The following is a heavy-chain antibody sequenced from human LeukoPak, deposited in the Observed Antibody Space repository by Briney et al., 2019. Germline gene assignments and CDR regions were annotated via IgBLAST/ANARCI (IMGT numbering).Heavy chain of an antibody. D-gene: IGHD2-2*01. CDR2: IKQDGSEK. V-gene: IGHV3-7*01. J-gene: IGHJ6*03. CDR1: GFTFSSYW. Sequence: GGSLRLSCAASGFTFSSYWMSWVRQAPGKGLEWVANIKQDGSEKYYVDSVKGRFTISRDNSKNTLYLQMNSLRAEDTAVYYCAGSTRLYYYYYMDVWGKGTAVTVSS. CDR3: AGSTRLYYYYYMDV.